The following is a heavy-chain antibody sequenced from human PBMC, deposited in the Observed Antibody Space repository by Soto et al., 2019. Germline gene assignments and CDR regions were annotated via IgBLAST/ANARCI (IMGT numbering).Heavy chain of an antibody. V-gene: IGHV4-30-4*01. D-gene: IGHD3-10*01. J-gene: IGHJ6*02. CDR1: GGSISSGDYY. Sequence: QVQLQESGPGLVKPSQTLSLTCTVSGGSISSGDYYWSWIRQPPGKGLEWIGYIYYSGSTYYNPSLKSRVTISVDPSKNQFSLKLSSVTAADTAVYYCARGWTMVRGVKTTSYYYYGMDVWGQGTTVTVSS. CDR2: IYYSGST. CDR3: ARGWTMVRGVKTTSYYYYGMDV.